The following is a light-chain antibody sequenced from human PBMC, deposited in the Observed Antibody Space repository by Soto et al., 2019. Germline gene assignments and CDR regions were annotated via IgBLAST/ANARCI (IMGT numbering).Light chain of an antibody. J-gene: IGKJ1*01. V-gene: IGKV3-15*01. CDR3: QQYNNFLGT. Sequence: EIVITRSRATLSVSVGERATLSVRARRGVITILAWYQHKPGQGPRLLIYGASTRATGVPARFIGSGSVTEFTLTISSLQSEDLGVYYCQQYNNFLGTFGQGTKVDIK. CDR1: RGVITI. CDR2: GAS.